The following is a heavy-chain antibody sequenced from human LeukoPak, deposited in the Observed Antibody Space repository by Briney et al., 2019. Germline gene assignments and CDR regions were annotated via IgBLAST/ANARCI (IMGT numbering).Heavy chain of an antibody. V-gene: IGHV3-9*01. CDR2: ISYNSDTI. D-gene: IGHD2-21*02. J-gene: IGHJ2*01. CDR3: AKDYCGGDCYSGWYFDL. Sequence: GRSLRLSCAASGFTFDDYAMYWVRQAPGQGLEWVSGISYNSDTIAYADSVKGRFTISRDNAKNSLYLQMNSLRAEDTALYYCAKDYCGGDCYSGWYFDLWGRGTLVTVSS. CDR1: GFTFDDYA.